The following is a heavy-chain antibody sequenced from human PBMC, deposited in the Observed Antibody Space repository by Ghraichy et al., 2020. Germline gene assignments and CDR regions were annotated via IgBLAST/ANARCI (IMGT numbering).Heavy chain of an antibody. Sequence: XETLSLTCTVSGGSISGYHWNWIRQPPGKGLEWIGYIFYSGSSNYNPSLKTRVSLSIDTSKNQFSLKLNSVTAADTAVYYCARKNFGDYTFDYWGQGALVTVSS. CDR1: GGSISGYH. CDR2: IFYSGSS. CDR3: ARKNFGDYTFDY. V-gene: IGHV4-59*01. J-gene: IGHJ4*02. D-gene: IGHD4-17*01.